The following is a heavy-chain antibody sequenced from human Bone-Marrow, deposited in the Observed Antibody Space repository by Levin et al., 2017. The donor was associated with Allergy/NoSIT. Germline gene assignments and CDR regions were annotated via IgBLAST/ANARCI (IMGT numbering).Heavy chain of an antibody. V-gene: IGHV3-13*01. CDR2: IGTAGDT. D-gene: IGHD3-10*01. Sequence: GESLKISCAASGFTFSSYDMHWVRQATGKGLEWVSAIGTAGDTYYPGSVKGRFTISRENAKNSLYLQMNSLRAGDTAVYYCARGGEYYYGSGSQDGMDVWGQGTTVTVSS. CDR3: ARGGEYYYGSGSQDGMDV. CDR1: GFTFSSYD. J-gene: IGHJ6*02.